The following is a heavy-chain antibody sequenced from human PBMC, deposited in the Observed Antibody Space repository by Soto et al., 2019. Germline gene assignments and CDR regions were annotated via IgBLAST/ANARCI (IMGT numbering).Heavy chain of an antibody. Sequence: PSETLSLTCTVSGGSISSGGYYWSWIRQHPGKGLEWMGYINYSGSTYYNPSLKSRVTISVDTSKNQFSLKLSSVTAADTAVYYCARGKSRDGYNFDYWGQGTQVTVSS. CDR1: GGSISSGGYY. CDR3: ARGKSRDGYNFDY. V-gene: IGHV4-31*03. CDR2: INYSGST. J-gene: IGHJ4*02. D-gene: IGHD5-12*01.